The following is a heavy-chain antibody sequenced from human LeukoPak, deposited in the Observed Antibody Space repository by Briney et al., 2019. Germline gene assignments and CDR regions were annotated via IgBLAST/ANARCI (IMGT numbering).Heavy chain of an antibody. CDR1: GFSFSSYA. J-gene: IGHJ4*02. CDR2: ISGSGGST. D-gene: IGHD2-8*01. CDR3: ATEFSPGVKVGLRESYFDY. V-gene: IGHV3-23*01. Sequence: AGSLTLSCAVYGFSFSSYAMSWVRQAPGKGLEWVAAISGSGGSTYYADSVKGRSTIARATYKHTTYLQMYSLRAEPTVVYYWATEFSPGVKVGLRESYFDYWGQGTLVTVSS.